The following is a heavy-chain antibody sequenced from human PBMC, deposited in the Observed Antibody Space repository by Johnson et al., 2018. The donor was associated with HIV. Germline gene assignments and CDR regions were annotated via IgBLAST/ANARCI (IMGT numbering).Heavy chain of an antibody. CDR3: ARGGGWATDAFDF. J-gene: IGHJ3*01. CDR1: GFTFDDYG. CDR2: INSDGSST. D-gene: IGHD5-12*01. Sequence: VQLVESGGGVVRPGGSLRLSCEASGFTFDDYGMSWVRQGPGKGLEWVSRINSDGSSTSYADSVKGRFTISRDNAKNTRYLQMKSLRAEDTAVYYCARGGGWATDAFDFWGQGTMVPVSS. V-gene: IGHV3-20*04.